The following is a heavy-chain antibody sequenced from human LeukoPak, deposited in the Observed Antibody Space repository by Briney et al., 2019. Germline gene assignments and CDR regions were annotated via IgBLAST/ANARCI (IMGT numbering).Heavy chain of an antibody. D-gene: IGHD2-2*01. Sequence: PSETLSLTCTVSGGSISSYYWSWIRQPPGKGLEWIGHIYYSGSTNYNPSLKSRVTISVDTSKNQFSLKLSSVTAADTAVYFCARVRECSSTTCFQTFYFDYWGQGSLVTVSS. J-gene: IGHJ4*02. CDR1: GGSISSYY. CDR3: ARVRECSSTTCFQTFYFDY. V-gene: IGHV4-59*08. CDR2: IYYSGST.